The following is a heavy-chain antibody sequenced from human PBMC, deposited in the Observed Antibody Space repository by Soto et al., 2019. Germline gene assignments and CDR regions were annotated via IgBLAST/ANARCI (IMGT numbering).Heavy chain of an antibody. D-gene: IGHD3-22*01. CDR2: IYYSGST. CDR3: AREGYYYDSSGYYYTFDF. V-gene: IGHV4-59*01. CDR1: GGSISSYY. J-gene: IGHJ4*02. Sequence: PSETLSLTCTVSGGSISSYYWSWIRQPQGKGLEWIGYIYYSGSTNYNPSLKSRVTISVDTSKNQFSLKLSSVSAADTAVYYCAREGYYYDSSGYYYTFDFWGQGTLVTVSS.